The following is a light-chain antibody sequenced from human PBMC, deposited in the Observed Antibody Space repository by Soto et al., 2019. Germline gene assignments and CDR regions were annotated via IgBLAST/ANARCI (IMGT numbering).Light chain of an antibody. Sequence: DIQMTQSPSTLSASVGDRVTITCRASQSINTWLAWYQQKPGKAPKLLMYDAYSLERGVASRFSGSGSGTKFTLTITSLQPDDFATYFCQQYYTYTFGQGAKVDIK. CDR1: QSINTW. CDR3: QQYYTYT. V-gene: IGKV1-5*01. CDR2: DAY. J-gene: IGKJ1*01.